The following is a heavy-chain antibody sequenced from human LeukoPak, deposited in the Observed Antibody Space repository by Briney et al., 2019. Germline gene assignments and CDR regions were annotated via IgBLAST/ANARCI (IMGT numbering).Heavy chain of an antibody. CDR3: ARVAAAGYPDY. CDR2: ISSGSSTI. J-gene: IGHJ4*02. D-gene: IGHD6-13*01. Sequence: PGGSLRLSCAASGFTFSRYSMNWVRQAPGKGLDWVSYISSGSSTIYYADSVKGRFTISRDNSKNTLYLQMNSLRAEDTAVYYCARVAAAGYPDYWGQGTLVTVSS. CDR1: GFTFSRYS. V-gene: IGHV3-48*01.